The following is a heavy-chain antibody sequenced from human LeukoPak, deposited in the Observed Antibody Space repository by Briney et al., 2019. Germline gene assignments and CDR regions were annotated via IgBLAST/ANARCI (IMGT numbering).Heavy chain of an antibody. CDR3: AREHGETTFDASDI. J-gene: IGHJ3*02. D-gene: IGHD1-7*01. V-gene: IGHV3-48*01. CDR2: ISSRSFSI. CDR1: GFTLSSYS. Sequence: GGSLRLSCAASGFTLSSYSMNWVRQAPGKGLEWVSYISSRSFSIYYADSVKGRFTISRDNAMNSLYLQMNSLRAEDTAVYYCAREHGETTFDASDIWGQGTMVTVSS.